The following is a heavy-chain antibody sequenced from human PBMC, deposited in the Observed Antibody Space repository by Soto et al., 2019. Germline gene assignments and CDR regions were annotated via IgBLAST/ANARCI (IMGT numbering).Heavy chain of an antibody. J-gene: IGHJ4*02. CDR2: ISGSGGST. Sequence: EVQLLESGGGLVQPGGSLRLSCAAAGFTFSIYAMSWVRRVPGKGLEGVSAISGSGGSTYYADSVKGRFTISRDNSKNTLYLQMNSLRADDTAVYYCAKATRGGAATLIRDYWGQGTLVTVSS. CDR1: GFTFSIYA. D-gene: IGHD6-13*01. CDR3: AKATRGGAATLIRDY. V-gene: IGHV3-23*01.